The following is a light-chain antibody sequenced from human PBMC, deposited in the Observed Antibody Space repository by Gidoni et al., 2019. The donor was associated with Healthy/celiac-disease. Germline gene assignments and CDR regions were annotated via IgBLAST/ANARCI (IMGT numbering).Light chain of an antibody. CDR3: QQRSNWLSLT. Sequence: EIVLTQSPATLSLSPGERATLSCRASQSVSSYLAWYQQKPGQAPRLLIYDASNRATGIPARFSGSVSGTDFTLTISSLEPEDFAVYYCQQRSNWLSLTFGGGTKVEIK. V-gene: IGKV3-11*01. CDR1: QSVSSY. J-gene: IGKJ4*01. CDR2: DAS.